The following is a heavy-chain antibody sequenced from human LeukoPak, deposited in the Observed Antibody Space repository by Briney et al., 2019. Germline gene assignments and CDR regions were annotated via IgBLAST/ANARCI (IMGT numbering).Heavy chain of an antibody. CDR2: ISGSGGST. D-gene: IGHD2-21*02. Sequence: GGSLRLSCAASGFTFSSYAMSWVRQAPGKGLEWVSAISGSGGSTYYADSVKGRFTISRDDSKNTLYLQMNSLRAEDTAVYYCAKENVVVVTGDYYMDVWGKGTTVTVSS. J-gene: IGHJ6*03. CDR3: AKENVVVVTGDYYMDV. CDR1: GFTFSSYA. V-gene: IGHV3-23*01.